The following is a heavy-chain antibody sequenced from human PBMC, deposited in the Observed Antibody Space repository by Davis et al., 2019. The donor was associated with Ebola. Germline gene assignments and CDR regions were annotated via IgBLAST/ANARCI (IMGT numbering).Heavy chain of an antibody. CDR2: IYRDERT. CDR3: ARHIDGDFWYFDV. V-gene: IGHV3-53*01. D-gene: IGHD4-17*01. Sequence: GGSLRLSCAASGFTVSDKYMSWVRQAPGKGLEWVSVIYRDERTYYANSVRGRFTISRDNSKNTVYLQMNNLRVEDTAVYYCARHIDGDFWYFDVWGRGTRVTVSP. CDR1: GFTVSDKY. J-gene: IGHJ2*01.